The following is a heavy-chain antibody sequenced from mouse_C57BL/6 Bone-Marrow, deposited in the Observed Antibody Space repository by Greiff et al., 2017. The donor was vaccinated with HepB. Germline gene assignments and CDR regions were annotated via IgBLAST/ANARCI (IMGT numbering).Heavy chain of an antibody. CDR1: GYAFSSSW. CDR2: IYPGDGDT. V-gene: IGHV1-82*01. D-gene: IGHD2-4*01. CDR3: ARSYDYDESRFAY. J-gene: IGHJ3*01. Sequence: QVQLQQSGPELVKPGASVKISCKASGYAFSSSWMNWVKQRPGKGLEWIGRIYPGDGDTNYNGKFKGKATLTADKSSSTAYMQLSSLTSEDSAVYFCARSYDYDESRFAYWGQGTLVTVSA.